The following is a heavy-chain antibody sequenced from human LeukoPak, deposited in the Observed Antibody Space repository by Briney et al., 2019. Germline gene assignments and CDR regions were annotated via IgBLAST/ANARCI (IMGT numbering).Heavy chain of an antibody. D-gene: IGHD1-26*01. CDR2: IIGSSDLI. J-gene: IGHJ4*02. V-gene: IGHV3-48*02. Sequence: PGGSLRLSCAASGFTFRSYAMNWDRQAPGKGLEWVSFIIGSSDLIYYADSVKGRFTISRDNAKNSLYLQMNSLRDEDTAVYYCARVRGATLSHHYFDYWGQGALVTVSS. CDR1: GFTFRSYA. CDR3: ARVRGATLSHHYFDY.